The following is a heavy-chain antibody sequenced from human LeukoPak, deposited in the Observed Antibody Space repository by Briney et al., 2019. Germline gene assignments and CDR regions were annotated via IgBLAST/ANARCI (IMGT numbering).Heavy chain of an antibody. J-gene: IGHJ2*01. Sequence: SETLSLTCTVSGGSISSGDYYWSWIRQPPGKGLEWIGYIYYVGNTFYNPSLKSRVTISVDTSKNQFSLKLSSVTAADTAVYYCASAYCGGDCTPYWYFDLWGRGTLVTVSS. CDR2: IYYVGNT. D-gene: IGHD2-21*02. CDR3: ASAYCGGDCTPYWYFDL. V-gene: IGHV4-30-4*01. CDR1: GGSISSGDYY.